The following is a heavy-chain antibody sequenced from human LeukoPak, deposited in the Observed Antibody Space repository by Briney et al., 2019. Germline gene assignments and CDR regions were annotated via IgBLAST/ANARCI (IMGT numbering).Heavy chain of an antibody. CDR1: GYTFTSYG. CDR2: ISAYNGNT. J-gene: IGHJ4*02. D-gene: IGHD3-3*01. V-gene: IGHV1-18*01. CDR3: ARDTRYYDFWSGYPYYFDY. Sequence: ASVKVSCKASGYTFTSYGISWVRQAPGQGLEWMGWISAYNGNTNYARKLQGRVTMTTDTSTSTAYMELRSLRSDDTAVYYCARDTRYYDFWSGYPYYFDYWGQGTLVTVSS.